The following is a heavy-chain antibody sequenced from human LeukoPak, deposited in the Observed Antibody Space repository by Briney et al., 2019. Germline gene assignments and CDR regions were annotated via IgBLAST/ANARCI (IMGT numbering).Heavy chain of an antibody. CDR1: GYIFTGYY. CDR3: ARDRPPQLVRPFDY. V-gene: IGHV1-2*07. D-gene: IGHD6-13*01. Sequence: ASVRVSCKASGYIFTGYYMHWVRQAPGQGLEWMGWINPNSGGTNYAHKFQGRVTMTRDTSISTAYMELSRLRSDDTAVYYCARDRPPQLVRPFDYWGQGTLVTVSS. CDR2: INPNSGGT. J-gene: IGHJ4*02.